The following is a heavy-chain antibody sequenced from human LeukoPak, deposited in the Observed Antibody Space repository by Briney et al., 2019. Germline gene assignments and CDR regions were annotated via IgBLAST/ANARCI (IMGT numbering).Heavy chain of an antibody. CDR3: AKGDYYGSQKLYTH. CDR2: LNPNSGGT. Sequence: ASVKVSCKASGYSFTDYYIYWMRRAPGQGLEWMGWLNPNSGGTNYAQNFQGRVTMTRDTSISAAYMELSRLRSDDTAVYYRAKGDYYGSQKLYTHWGQGTLVTVSS. V-gene: IGHV1-2*02. CDR1: GYSFTDYY. D-gene: IGHD3-10*01. J-gene: IGHJ4*02.